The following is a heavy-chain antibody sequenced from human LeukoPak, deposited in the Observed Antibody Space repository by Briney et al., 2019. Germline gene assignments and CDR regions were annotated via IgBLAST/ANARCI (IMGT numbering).Heavy chain of an antibody. J-gene: IGHJ6*02. CDR2: MNPNSGNT. V-gene: IGHV1-8*01. CDR3: ARVDIVVVPAAMTYYYYGMDV. CDR1: GYTFTSYD. Sequence: ASVKVSCKASGYTFTSYDINWVRQATRQGLEWMGWMNPNSGNTGYAQKFQGRVTMTRNTSMSTAYMELSSLRSEDTAVYYCARVDIVVVPAAMTYYYYGMDVWGQGTTVTVSS. D-gene: IGHD2-2*01.